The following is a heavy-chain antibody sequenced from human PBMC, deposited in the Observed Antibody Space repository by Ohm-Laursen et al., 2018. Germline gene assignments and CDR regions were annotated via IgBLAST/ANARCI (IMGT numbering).Heavy chain of an antibody. CDR3: ARLRGGFDFDY. V-gene: IGHV3-7*01. D-gene: IGHD5-12*01. CDR2: IKQDGSEQ. CDR1: GFTFSGYW. Sequence: SLRLSCAAPGFTFSGYWMSWVRQALGKGLEWVANIKQDGSEQDYVDSVKGRFTISRDNAKNSLYLHMDSLRGEDTAVYYCARLRGGFDFDYWGQGTLVTVSS. J-gene: IGHJ4*02.